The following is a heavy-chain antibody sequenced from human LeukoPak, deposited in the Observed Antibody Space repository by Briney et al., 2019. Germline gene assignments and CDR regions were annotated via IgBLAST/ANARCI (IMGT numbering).Heavy chain of an antibody. D-gene: IGHD3-10*01. CDR1: GFTFSTFA. V-gene: IGHV3-30-3*01. Sequence: GGSLRLSCAASGFTFSTFAIHLVRQAPGKGLEWVAIISSDGSIKYYADSVKGRFTISRDNSKNTLYLQMNSLRAEDTALYYCARDVGSFDYWGQGTLVTVSS. CDR3: ARDVGSFDY. CDR2: ISSDGSIK. J-gene: IGHJ4*02.